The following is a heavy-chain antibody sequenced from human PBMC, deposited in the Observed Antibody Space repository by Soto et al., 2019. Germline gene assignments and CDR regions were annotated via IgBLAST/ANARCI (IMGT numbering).Heavy chain of an antibody. CDR1: GFTFSSYY. J-gene: IGHJ6*02. D-gene: IGHD3-16*01. Sequence: EVQLVESGGGLVQPGGSLRLSCAASGFTFSSYYMNWVRQAPGKGLVWVARITSDGSSTTYADSVKGRFTISRDNGRNTQYLRMNSLGAEDTAVYSCARVRGGGLGDVWGQGTTVTVSS. CDR2: ITSDGSST. CDR3: ARVRGGGLGDV. V-gene: IGHV3-74*01.